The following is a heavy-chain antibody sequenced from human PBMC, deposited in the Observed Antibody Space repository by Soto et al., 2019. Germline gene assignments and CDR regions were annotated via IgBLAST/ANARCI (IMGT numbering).Heavy chain of an antibody. CDR2: INHSGST. Sequence: PSETLSLTCAVYGGSFSGYYWTWIRQPPGTGLEWIGEINHSGSTNYNPSLKSRVTISVDTSKNQFSLKLTSVTAADTAVYYCARYGDGFNNFYFDYWGQGTLVTVS. D-gene: IGHD3-10*01. CDR1: GGSFSGYY. CDR3: ARYGDGFNNFYFDY. V-gene: IGHV4-34*01. J-gene: IGHJ4*02.